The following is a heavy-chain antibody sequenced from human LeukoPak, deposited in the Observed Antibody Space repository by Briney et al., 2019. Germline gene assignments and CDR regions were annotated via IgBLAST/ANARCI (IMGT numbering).Heavy chain of an antibody. Sequence: ASVSVSSASSLYTSTVDTVGCGRGAPGQGLEWMGWISGYDGNTNYAQKLRGRVTMTTDTSTSTAYTYLRSLRSDETALYYRARTETTTSFYSWGQGPL. J-gene: IGHJ5*01. V-gene: IGHV1-18*01. D-gene: IGHD4-17*01. CDR3: ARTETTTSFYS. CDR1: LYTSTVDT. CDR2: ISGYDGNT.